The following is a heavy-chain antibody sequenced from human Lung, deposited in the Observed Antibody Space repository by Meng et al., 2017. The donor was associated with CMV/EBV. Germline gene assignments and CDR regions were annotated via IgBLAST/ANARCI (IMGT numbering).Heavy chain of an antibody. D-gene: IGHD5-12*01. CDR2: VSGSGDNR. CDR3: AKDRNIVTTSFDS. Sequence: GGSLRLXCAASGFTFSAFAMSWVRQAPGKGLEWVSSVSGSGDNRYYADSVKGRFTTSRDNSKKTLYLEMNSLRAEDTALYYCAKDRNIVTTSFDSWGQGTAVTVSS. J-gene: IGHJ4*02. CDR1: GFTFSAFA. V-gene: IGHV3-23*01.